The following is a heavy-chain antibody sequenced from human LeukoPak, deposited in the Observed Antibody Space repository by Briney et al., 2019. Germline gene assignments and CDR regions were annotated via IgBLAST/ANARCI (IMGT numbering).Heavy chain of an antibody. Sequence: GASVKVSCKASGYTFTSYGISWVRQAPGQGLEWMGWISGYNGNTNNAQKLQGRVTMTTDTSTSTAYMELRSLRSDDTAVYYCARETYYDILTGYGNWFDPWGQGTLVTVSS. CDR1: GYTFTSYG. J-gene: IGHJ5*02. CDR2: ISGYNGNT. V-gene: IGHV1-18*01. CDR3: ARETYYDILTGYGNWFDP. D-gene: IGHD3-9*01.